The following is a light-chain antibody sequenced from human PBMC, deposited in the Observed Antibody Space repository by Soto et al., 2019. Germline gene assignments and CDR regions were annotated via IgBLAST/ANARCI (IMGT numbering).Light chain of an antibody. CDR3: CSYAASNTFV. CDR2: DVS. V-gene: IGLV2-11*01. Sequence: QSALTQHRSVSGSPGQSVTISCTGTSSDFGGYNYVSXYQHYSGKAPKVMIYDVSKRPSGVPDRFSGSKSGNTASLTISGLQAEDEADYYCCSYAASNTFVFGTGTKVTVL. CDR1: SSDFGGYNY. J-gene: IGLJ1*01.